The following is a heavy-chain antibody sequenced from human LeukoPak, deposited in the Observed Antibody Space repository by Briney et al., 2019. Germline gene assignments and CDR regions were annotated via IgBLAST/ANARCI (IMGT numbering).Heavy chain of an antibody. CDR3: ARSIGLTGGGVDV. Sequence: GGSLRLSCAASGFTFSDCNMNWVRQAPGKGLEWVSYTTDSGNTIHYADSVKGRFTISRDNAKNSLYLQMNSLRAEDTAVYYCARSIGLTGGGVDVWGQGTTVTVSS. V-gene: IGHV3-11*01. D-gene: IGHD3-9*01. CDR1: GFTFSDCN. J-gene: IGHJ6*02. CDR2: TTDSGNTI.